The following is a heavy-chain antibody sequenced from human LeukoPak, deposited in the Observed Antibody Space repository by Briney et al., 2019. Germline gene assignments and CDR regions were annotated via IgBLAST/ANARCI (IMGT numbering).Heavy chain of an antibody. CDR1: GGSIRSYY. Sequence: SETLSLTCTVSGGSIRSYYWSWIRQPPGKGLEWIGYIYYSGSTNYNPSLKSRVTISVDTSKNQFSLKLSSVTAADTAVYYCARGTCSGGSCCFDYWGQGTLVTVSS. J-gene: IGHJ4*02. V-gene: IGHV4-59*08. D-gene: IGHD2-15*01. CDR2: IYYSGST. CDR3: ARGTCSGGSCCFDY.